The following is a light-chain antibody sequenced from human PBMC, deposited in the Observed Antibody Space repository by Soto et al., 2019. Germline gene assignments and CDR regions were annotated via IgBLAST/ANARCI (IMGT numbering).Light chain of an antibody. CDR3: QAYDYSLTASV. Sequence: QPVLTQPPSVSGAPGQRLTISCAGTSSNIGAGFDVHWYQQLPGAVPKLVIFGNRNRPSGVPERFSGSKSGTSASLAITGLQAEDEADYYCQAYDYSLTASVFGGGTKLTVL. J-gene: IGLJ3*02. CDR1: SSNIGAGFD. V-gene: IGLV1-40*01. CDR2: GNR.